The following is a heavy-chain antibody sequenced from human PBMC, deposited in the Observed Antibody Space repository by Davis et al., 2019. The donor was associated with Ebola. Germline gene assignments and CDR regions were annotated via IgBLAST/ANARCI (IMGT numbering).Heavy chain of an antibody. Sequence: GESLKISCAASGFTFSSYSMHWVRQAPGKGLEWVSSISSSSSYIYYADSVKGRFTISRANSKNSLYLQMNSLRAEDTAVYYCARANWNDWALGYWGQGTLVTVSS. D-gene: IGHD1-1*01. CDR3: ARANWNDWALGY. J-gene: IGHJ4*02. CDR2: ISSSSSYI. V-gene: IGHV3-21*04. CDR1: GFTFSSYS.